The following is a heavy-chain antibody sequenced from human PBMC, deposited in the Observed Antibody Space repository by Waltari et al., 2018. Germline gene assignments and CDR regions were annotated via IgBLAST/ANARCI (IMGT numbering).Heavy chain of an antibody. J-gene: IGHJ6*02. Sequence: QVQLQESGPGLVRPSQTLSLPCTVSGGSISSGSVYWTWIRQPAGKGLEWVGHIFTRGSTNYNPFLKSRVSVSLDTSENRFALRLSSVTAADTAVYYCARDEARYYDIMTGGGYYGLDVWGQGTTVTVSS. CDR2: IFTRGST. CDR3: ARDEARYYDIMTGGGYYGLDV. CDR1: GGSISSGSVY. V-gene: IGHV4-61*02. D-gene: IGHD3-9*01.